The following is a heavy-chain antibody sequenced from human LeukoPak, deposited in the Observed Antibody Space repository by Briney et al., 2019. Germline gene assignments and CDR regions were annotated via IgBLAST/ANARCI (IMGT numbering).Heavy chain of an antibody. CDR3: ARALNYDFWSGYYRVGWFDP. J-gene: IGHJ5*02. D-gene: IGHD3-3*01. V-gene: IGHV4-59*12. Sequence: PSETLSLTCTVSGGSMSSYHWTWVRQPPGKGLEWLGYIYYSGSTSYNPSLKSRVTMSVDTSKNQFSLKLSSVTAADTAVYYCARALNYDFWSGYYRVGWFDPWGQGTLVTVSS. CDR2: IYYSGST. CDR1: GGSMSSYH.